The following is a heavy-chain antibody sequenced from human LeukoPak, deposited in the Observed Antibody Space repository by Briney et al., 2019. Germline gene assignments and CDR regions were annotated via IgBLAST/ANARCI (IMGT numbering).Heavy chain of an antibody. Sequence: GASVKVSCKASGGTFSSYAISWVRQAPGQGLEWMGGIIPIFGTANYAQKFQGRVTITAGKSTSTAYMELSSLRSEDTAVYYCARSGWLGMDVWGKGTTVTVSS. V-gene: IGHV1-69*06. D-gene: IGHD6-19*01. J-gene: IGHJ6*04. CDR1: GGTFSSYA. CDR3: ARSGWLGMDV. CDR2: IIPIFGTA.